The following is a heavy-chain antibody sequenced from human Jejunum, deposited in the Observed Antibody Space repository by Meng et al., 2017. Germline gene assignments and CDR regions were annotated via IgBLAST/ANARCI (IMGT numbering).Heavy chain of an antibody. V-gene: IGHV4-39*01. D-gene: IGHD2-2*03. CDR1: GGSLSRGSPY. J-gene: IGHJ4*02. Sequence: QLQLQESGPGLVKPPETLSISCTAAGGSLSRGSPYGGWIRQSPGKGLEWIGNAYYSGSSYYNPSLRSRVIILVDTSKNQFSLRLSSVTAADTAVYYCARQMDSEYDEGYFFDYWGQGILVTVSS. CDR3: ARQMDSEYDEGYFFDY. CDR2: AYYSGSS.